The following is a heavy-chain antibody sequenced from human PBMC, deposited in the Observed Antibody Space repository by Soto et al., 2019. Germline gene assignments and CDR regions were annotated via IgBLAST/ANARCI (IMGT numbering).Heavy chain of an antibody. CDR3: AHRPIYGSGSHFDY. CDR2: IYWDDDK. D-gene: IGHD3-10*01. J-gene: IGHJ4*02. V-gene: IGHV2-5*02. CDR1: GFSLSTRGVG. Sequence: QITLKESGPTLVKPTQTLTLTCTFSGFSLSTRGVGVGWIRQPPGKALEWLELIYWDDDKRNSPSLNSSLTLTNDTSKTQLVLTMTNMDPVDTATYYCAHRPIYGSGSHFDYWGQGTLVTVSS.